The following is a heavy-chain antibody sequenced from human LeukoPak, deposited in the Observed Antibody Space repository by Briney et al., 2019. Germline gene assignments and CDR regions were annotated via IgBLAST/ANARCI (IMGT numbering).Heavy chain of an antibody. V-gene: IGHV3-74*01. D-gene: IGHD3-9*01. CDR1: GFTFSSSF. CDR3: ARPFYFDSIDI. Sequence: GGSLRLSCVASGFTFSSSFMDWVRQVPGKGLAWVSRINPGNITTYADSVKGRFTISRDNAKNTLYPQMNSLRAEDTAVYYCARPFYFDSIDIWGRGTLVTVSS. J-gene: IGHJ4*02. CDR2: INPGNIT.